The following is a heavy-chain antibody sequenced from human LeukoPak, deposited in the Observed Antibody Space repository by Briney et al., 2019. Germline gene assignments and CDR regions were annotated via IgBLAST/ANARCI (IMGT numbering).Heavy chain of an antibody. CDR2: ISYGGTDK. J-gene: IGHJ4*02. V-gene: IGHV3-30*04. D-gene: IGHD6-13*01. Sequence: GGSLRLSCAASGFTFNNYAMHWVRQAPGKGLEWVAIISYGGTDKYNADSVKGRFTVSRDNSKSTVFLQMHSLSPDDTAVYYCARAKSTSWHNFDYWGQGTLVTVSS. CDR3: ARAKSTSWHNFDY. CDR1: GFTFNNYA.